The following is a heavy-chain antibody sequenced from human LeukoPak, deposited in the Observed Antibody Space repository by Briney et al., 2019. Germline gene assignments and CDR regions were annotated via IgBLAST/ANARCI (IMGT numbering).Heavy chain of an antibody. V-gene: IGHV3-48*01. CDR2: ISSSSSTI. CDR3: ARDEVGGNFDY. CDR1: GFTFSSYS. D-gene: IGHD3-10*01. J-gene: IGHJ4*02. Sequence: GGSLRLSCAASGFTFSSYSMNWVRQAPGKELEWVSYISSSSSTIYYADSVKGRFTISRDNAKNSLYLQMNSLRAEDTAVYYCARDEVGGNFDYWGQGTLVTVSS.